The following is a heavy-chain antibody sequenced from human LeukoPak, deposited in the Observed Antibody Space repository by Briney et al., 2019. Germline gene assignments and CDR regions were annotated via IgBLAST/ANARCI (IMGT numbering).Heavy chain of an antibody. D-gene: IGHD2-8*01. J-gene: IGHJ4*02. CDR2: INSDASTI. CDR3: AREDCTIGDVCSSLLDH. Sequence: SGGSLRLSCAASGFSFSNYWMGWVREVPGKGLVWVSRINSDASTINYADSVKGRFTISRDNAKNTLYLQMNNLRAEDTAVYYCAREDCTIGDVCSSLLDHWGRGTLVTVSS. V-gene: IGHV3-74*01. CDR1: GFSFSNYW.